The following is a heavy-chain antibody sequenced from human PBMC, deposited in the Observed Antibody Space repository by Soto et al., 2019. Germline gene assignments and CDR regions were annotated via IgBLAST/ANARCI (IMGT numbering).Heavy chain of an antibody. D-gene: IGHD3-3*01. V-gene: IGHV3-21*01. Sequence: EVQLVESGGGLVKPGGSLRLSCAASGFTFSSYSMNWVRQAPGKGLEWVSSISSSSSYIYYADSVKGRFTISRDNAKNSRYLQMNSLRAEDTAVYYCARERGGSDNFLAFDYWGQGTLVTVSS. CDR1: GFTFSSYS. CDR2: ISSSSSYI. CDR3: ARERGGSDNFLAFDY. J-gene: IGHJ4*02.